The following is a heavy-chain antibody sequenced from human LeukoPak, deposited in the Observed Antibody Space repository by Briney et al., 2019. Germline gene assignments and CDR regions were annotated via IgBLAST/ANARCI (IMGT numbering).Heavy chain of an antibody. CDR3: ARRWVGFDY. J-gene: IGHJ4*02. D-gene: IGHD4-23*01. CDR1: GGSFSGYY. Sequence: PSETLSLTCAVYGGSFSGYYWSWIRQPPGKGLEWIGETNHSGSTNYNPSLKSRVTISVDTSKNQFSLKLSSVTAADTAVYYCARRWVGFDYWGQGTLVTVSS. CDR2: TNHSGST. V-gene: IGHV4-34*01.